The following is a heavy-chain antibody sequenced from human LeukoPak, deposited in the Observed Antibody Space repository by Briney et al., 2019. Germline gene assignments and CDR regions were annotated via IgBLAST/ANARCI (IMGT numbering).Heavy chain of an antibody. CDR2: ISGSGGST. V-gene: IGHV3-23*01. CDR1: GFTFSSYA. J-gene: IGHJ1*01. CDR3: AKDYGSGWYAEYFQH. D-gene: IGHD6-19*01. Sequence: PWGSLRLSCAASGFTFSSYAMSWVRQAPGKGLEWVSAISGSGGSTYYADSVKGRFTISRDNSKNTLYLQMNSLRAEDTAVYYCAKDYGSGWYAEYFQHWGQGTLVTVSS.